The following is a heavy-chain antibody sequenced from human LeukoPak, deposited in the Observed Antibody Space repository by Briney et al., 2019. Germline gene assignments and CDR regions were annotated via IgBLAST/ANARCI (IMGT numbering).Heavy chain of an antibody. Sequence: PGGSLRLSSAASGFTLSTYEMTWVRQAPGKGLEWVSFISSSTSHTFYADSVKGRFTIFRDTAKNSLYLQMNNLRGEDTAVYYCARDVSSSTRAFDIWGQGTMVAVS. CDR3: ARDVSSSTRAFDI. V-gene: IGHV3-48*03. D-gene: IGHD2-8*01. CDR1: GFTLSTYE. CDR2: ISSSTSHT. J-gene: IGHJ3*02.